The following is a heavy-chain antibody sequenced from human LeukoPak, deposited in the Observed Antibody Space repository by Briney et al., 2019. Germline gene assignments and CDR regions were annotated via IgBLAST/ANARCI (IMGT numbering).Heavy chain of an antibody. CDR3: TSGTNCDY. CDR1: GFTLSSYS. CDR2: ISYSSSPI. D-gene: IGHD1-14*01. V-gene: IGHV3-48*01. J-gene: IGHJ4*02. Sequence: PGGSLRVSCAASGFTLSSYSMTWVRQAPGKGLEWISYISYSSSPIYYADSVKGRFTIPRDNAKYSLYLQMNSIRVYNTAGEACTSGTNCDYWGQGTLVTVSS.